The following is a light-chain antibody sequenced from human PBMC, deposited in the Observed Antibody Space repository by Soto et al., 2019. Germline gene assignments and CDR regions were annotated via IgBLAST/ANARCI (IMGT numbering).Light chain of an antibody. CDR3: SSYTSTYIWV. CDR2: GVS. V-gene: IGLV2-14*01. J-gene: IGLJ3*02. CDR1: SSDIGSHNF. Sequence: QSALTQPASVSGSPGQSITISCTGTSSDIGSHNFVSLQQQHPGKAPKFIIYGVSNRPSGVSNRFSGSKSGNTASLTISGLQADDEADYYCSSYTSTYIWVFGGGTKVTVL.